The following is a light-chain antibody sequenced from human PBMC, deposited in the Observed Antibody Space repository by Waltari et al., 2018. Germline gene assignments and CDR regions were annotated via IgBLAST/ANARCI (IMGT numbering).Light chain of an antibody. CDR3: QQYGSSPET. CDR1: PSVSSSY. V-gene: IGKV3-20*01. J-gene: IGKJ2*01. CDR2: GAS. Sequence: EIVLTQSPGTLSLSPGERATLSCRASPSVSSSYLACYQQKPGQAPRLLIYGASSRATGIPDRFSGSGSGTDFTLTISRLEPEDFAVYYCQQYGSSPETFGQGTKVEIK.